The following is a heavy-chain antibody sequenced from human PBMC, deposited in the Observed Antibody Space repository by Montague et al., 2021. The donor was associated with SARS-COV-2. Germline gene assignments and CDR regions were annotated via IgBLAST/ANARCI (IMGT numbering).Heavy chain of an antibody. CDR1: GLSFSDYD. CDR3: AADPEVQKHRLAHFDY. J-gene: IGHJ4*02. Sequence: SRSLSLSASGLSFSDYDMNWVRQAPGKGLEWVSSISATGSYIYYGDSVKGRFAISRDNAKKSLYLQMDSLRAEDTAVYYCAADPEVQKHRLAHFDYWGQGTLVTVSS. V-gene: IGHV3-21*01. CDR2: ISATGSYI. D-gene: IGHD6-25*01.